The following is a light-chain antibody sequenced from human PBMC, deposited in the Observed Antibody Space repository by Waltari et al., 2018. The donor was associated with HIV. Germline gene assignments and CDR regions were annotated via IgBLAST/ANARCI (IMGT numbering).Light chain of an antibody. CDR1: NSTIGTNH. V-gene: IGLV1-44*01. CDR2: STN. J-gene: IGLJ3*02. CDR3: AVWDDSLNGLWV. Sequence: QSELTQPPSASGTPGPRVTISCSGSNSTIGTNHVTWYQHLPGTAPKLLIFSTNQRPSGVPDRFAGSKSGTSASLAISGLQSEDEADYFCAVWDDSLNGLWVFGGGTKVTVL.